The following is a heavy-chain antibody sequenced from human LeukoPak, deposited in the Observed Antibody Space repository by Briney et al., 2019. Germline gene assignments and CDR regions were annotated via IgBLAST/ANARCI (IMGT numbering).Heavy chain of an antibody. J-gene: IGHJ4*02. CDR1: GFTFKNYD. D-gene: IGHD3/OR15-3a*01. CDR2: ISGSGGRT. Sequence: GGSLRLSCGASGFTFKNYDMHCVRQAPGKGLEEGSEISGSGGRTYLADSVKGRFALSGENYKNTVDVEMKTLRGGDTAVFSFAKGEFWIRPTHFELWSEGSLLTVPS. CDR3: AKGEFWIRPTHFEL. V-gene: IGHV3-23*01.